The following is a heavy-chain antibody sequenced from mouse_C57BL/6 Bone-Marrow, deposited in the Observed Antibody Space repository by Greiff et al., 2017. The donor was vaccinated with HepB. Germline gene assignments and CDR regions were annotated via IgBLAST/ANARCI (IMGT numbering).Heavy chain of an antibody. V-gene: IGHV1-82*01. Sequence: QVQLQQSGPELVKPGASVKISCKASGYAFSSSWMNWVKQRPGKGLEWIGRIYPGDGDTNYNGEFKGKATLTADKSSSTAYMQLSSLTSEDSAVYFCARERVLRPDYFDYWGQGTTLTVSS. CDR3: ARERVLRPDYFDY. D-gene: IGHD1-2*01. CDR1: GYAFSSSW. J-gene: IGHJ2*01. CDR2: IYPGDGDT.